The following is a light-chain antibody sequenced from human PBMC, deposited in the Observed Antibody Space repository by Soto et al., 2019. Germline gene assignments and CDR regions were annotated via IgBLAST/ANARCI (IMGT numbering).Light chain of an antibody. Sequence: QSALTQPASVSGSPGQSITISCTGTSSDVGGYKYVSWYQLHPGKAPKLMIYEVSNRPSGISNRFSASKSGNTASLTISGLQAEDEADYYCCSYAGSSTLLFGGGTKLTVL. CDR1: SSDVGGYKY. J-gene: IGLJ2*01. CDR2: EVS. V-gene: IGLV2-14*01. CDR3: CSYAGSSTLL.